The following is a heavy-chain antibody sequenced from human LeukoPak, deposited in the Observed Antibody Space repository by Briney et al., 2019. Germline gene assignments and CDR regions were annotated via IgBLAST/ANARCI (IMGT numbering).Heavy chain of an antibody. D-gene: IGHD3-22*01. CDR2: VSHSSSYI. V-gene: IGHV3-21*01. CDR1: GFTFSSYA. J-gene: IGHJ4*02. CDR3: ARENYYYDSSGSLLDY. Sequence: GGSLRLSCAASGFTFSSYAMSWVRQAPGKGLEWVSSVSHSSSYIYYADSVKGRFTISRDNAKNSLYLQMNSLRAEDTAVYYCARENYYYDSSGSLLDYWGQGTLVTVSS.